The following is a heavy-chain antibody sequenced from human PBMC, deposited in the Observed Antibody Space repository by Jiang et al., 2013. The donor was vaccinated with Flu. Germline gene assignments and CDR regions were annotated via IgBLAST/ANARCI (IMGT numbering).Heavy chain of an antibody. Sequence: GAEVKKPGATVKISCKVSGYTFTDYYMHWVRQAPGQGLEWMGGIIPIFGTANYAQKFQGRVTITADESTSTAYMELSSLRSEDTAVYYCARKGLRIIDAFDIWGQGTMVTVSS. J-gene: IGHJ3*02. CDR1: GYTFTDYY. CDR3: ARKGLRIIDAFDI. V-gene: IGHV1-69*13. CDR2: IIPIFGTA.